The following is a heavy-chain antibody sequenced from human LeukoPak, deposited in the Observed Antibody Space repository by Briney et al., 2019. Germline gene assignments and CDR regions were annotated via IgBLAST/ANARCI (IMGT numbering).Heavy chain of an antibody. J-gene: IGHJ4*02. V-gene: IGHV4-59*08. CDR2: IYYSGST. Sequence: SETLSLTCTVSGGSISSYYWSWIRQPPGKGLEWIGYIYYSGSTNYNPSLKSRVTISVDTSKNQSSLKLSSVTAADTAVYYCARHRDYYFDYWGQGTLVTVSS. CDR3: ARHRDYYFDY. D-gene: IGHD5-24*01. CDR1: GGSISSYY.